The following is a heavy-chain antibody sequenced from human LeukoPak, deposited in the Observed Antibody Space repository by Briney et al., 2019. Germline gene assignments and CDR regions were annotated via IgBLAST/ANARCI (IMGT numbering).Heavy chain of an antibody. CDR1: GFGFSTHD. Sequence: GGSLRLSCVASGFGFSTHDMSWGRQTPGKGLEWVSSISGFDSGTYYTDSVRGRFTISRDTSKNTLYMQMNNLRAEDTAVYYCVKGFHFDWWGQGTLVTVSS. J-gene: IGHJ4*02. V-gene: IGHV3-23*01. CDR3: VKGFHFDW. CDR2: ISGFDSGT.